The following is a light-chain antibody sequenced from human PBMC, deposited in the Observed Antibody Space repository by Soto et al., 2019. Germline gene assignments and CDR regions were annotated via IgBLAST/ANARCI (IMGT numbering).Light chain of an antibody. V-gene: IGKV3-20*01. CDR1: QSVSSSY. CDR2: GAS. J-gene: IGKJ1*01. CDR3: QQYGSSPVT. Sequence: EIVLTQSPGTLSLSPGERATLSCRASQSVSSSYLAWYQQKPGQAPRLLIYGASSRATGIPDRFSGSGSVTDFTLTISRLEAEDFAVYYCQQYGSSPVTFDQGTKVEIK.